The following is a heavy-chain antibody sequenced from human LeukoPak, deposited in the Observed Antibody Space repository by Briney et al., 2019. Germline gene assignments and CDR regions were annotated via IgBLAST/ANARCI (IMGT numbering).Heavy chain of an antibody. CDR2: IYYSGST. V-gene: IGHV4-59*06. CDR1: GDSISSYY. J-gene: IGHJ4*02. Sequence: PSETLSLTCTLSGDSISSYYWSWIRQHPGQGLEWIGYIYYSGSTYYNPSLQSRVTISVDTSKNQFSLKLSSVTAADTAVYYCARSAQTVTTFPLDYWGQGTLVTVSS. CDR3: ARSAQTVTTFPLDY. D-gene: IGHD4-17*01.